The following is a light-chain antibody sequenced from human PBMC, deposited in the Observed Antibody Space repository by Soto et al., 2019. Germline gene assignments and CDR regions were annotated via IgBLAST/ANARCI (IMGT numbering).Light chain of an antibody. CDR2: DVS. J-gene: IGLJ2*01. CDR3: SSYTTTSTWV. Sequence: QSVLTQPASVSGSPGQSITISCTGTITDVGSSNYVSWYKQHPGKAPKLMIYDVSNRPSGVSNRSSGSKSGNTASLTISGLQAEDEADYYCSSYTTTSTWVFGGGTKVTV. V-gene: IGLV2-14*01. CDR1: ITDVGSSNY.